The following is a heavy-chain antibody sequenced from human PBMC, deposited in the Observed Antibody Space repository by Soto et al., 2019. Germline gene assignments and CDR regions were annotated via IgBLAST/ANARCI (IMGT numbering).Heavy chain of an antibody. Sequence: ASVKVSCKASGYTFTSYDINWVRQATGQGLEWMGWMNPNSGKTGYAQKFQGRVTMTRNTSISTAYMELSSLRSEDTAVYYCARTSKIYDFWSGYNDDWGQGTLVTVSS. CDR2: MNPNSGKT. D-gene: IGHD3-3*01. CDR1: GYTFTSYD. CDR3: ARTSKIYDFWSGYNDD. V-gene: IGHV1-8*01. J-gene: IGHJ4*02.